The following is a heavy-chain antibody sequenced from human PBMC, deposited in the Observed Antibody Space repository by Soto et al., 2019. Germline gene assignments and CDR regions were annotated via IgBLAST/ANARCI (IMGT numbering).Heavy chain of an antibody. J-gene: IGHJ4*02. D-gene: IGHD5-18*01. CDR3: ARAVVDTIRD. V-gene: IGHV4-59*01. CDR2: IYYSGST. Sequence: PSETLSLTCTVSGGSISSYYWSWIRQPPGKGLEWIGYIYYSGSTNYNPSLKSRVTISVDTSKNQFSLKLSSVTAADTAVYYCARAVVDTIRDWGQGTLVTVSS. CDR1: GGSISSYY.